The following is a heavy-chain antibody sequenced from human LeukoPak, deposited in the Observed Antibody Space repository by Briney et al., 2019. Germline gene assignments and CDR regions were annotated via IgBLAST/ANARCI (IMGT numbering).Heavy chain of an antibody. CDR1: GYTFTGYY. J-gene: IGHJ2*01. CDR2: INPNCGGT. D-gene: IGHD4-23*01. CDR3: ARHPGKVTNDWYFDL. V-gene: IGHV1-2*02. Sequence: GASVKGSCKASGYTFTGYYMHWVRQAPGQGLEWMGWINPNCGGTNYAQKFQGRVTMTRDTSITTAYMELSRLSSDDTAVYYCARHPGKVTNDWYFDLWGRGTLVTVSS.